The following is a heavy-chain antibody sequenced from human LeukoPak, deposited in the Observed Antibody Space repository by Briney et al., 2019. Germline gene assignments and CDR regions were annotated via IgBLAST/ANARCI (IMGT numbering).Heavy chain of an antibody. V-gene: IGHV3-66*01. CDR2: IYSGGST. Sequence: GGSLRLSCAASGFTVSSNYMSWVRQAPGKGLEWVSVIYSGGSTYYADSVKGRFTISRDNSKNTLYLQMNSLRAEDTAVYYCASPPPVWGSYRYRANDAFDIWGQGTMVTVSP. J-gene: IGHJ3*02. CDR1: GFTVSSNY. CDR3: ASPPPVWGSYRYRANDAFDI. D-gene: IGHD3-16*02.